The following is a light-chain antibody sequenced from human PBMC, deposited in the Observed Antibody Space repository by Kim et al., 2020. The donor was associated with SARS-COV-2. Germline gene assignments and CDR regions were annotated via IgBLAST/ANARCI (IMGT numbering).Light chain of an antibody. J-gene: IGKJ2*01. V-gene: IGKV3-11*01. CDR2: DAS. CDR1: QDIDNW. CDR3: QHRRTWPLT. Sequence: SLSPGQRATLSCRASQDIDNWLAWYQQKPGQVPRLLIYDASNRATGIPARFSGSGSGTDFTLTISSLEPEDFAVYYCQHRRTWPLTFGQGTKLEIK.